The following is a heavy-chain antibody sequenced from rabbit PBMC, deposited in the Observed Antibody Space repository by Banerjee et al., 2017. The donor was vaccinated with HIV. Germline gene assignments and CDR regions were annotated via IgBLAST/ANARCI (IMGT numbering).Heavy chain of an antibody. CDR1: GFSFSSSDY. CDR3: ARDLDDVIGWNFGW. D-gene: IGHD4-1*01. CDR2: IAGSSSGFT. J-gene: IGHJ4*01. Sequence: VESGGGLVKPGASLTLTCTASGFSFSSSDYMCWVRQAPGKGLEWIACIAGSSSGFTYSATWAKGRFTCSKTSSTTVTLQMTSLTVADTATYFCARDLDDVIGWNFGWWGQGTLVTVS. V-gene: IGHV1S40*01.